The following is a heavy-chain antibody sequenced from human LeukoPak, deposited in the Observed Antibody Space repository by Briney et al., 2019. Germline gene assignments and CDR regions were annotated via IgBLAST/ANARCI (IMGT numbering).Heavy chain of an antibody. D-gene: IGHD3-10*01. J-gene: IGHJ6*03. V-gene: IGHV4-38-2*02. CDR1: GYSISSGYY. Sequence: SETLSLTCTVSGYSISSGYYWGWIRQPPGKGLEWIGSIYHSGSTYYNPSLKSRITISVDTSKNQFSLKLSSVTAADTAVYYCVMVRGVEIHYYYMDVWGKGTTVTVSS. CDR3: VMVRGVEIHYYYMDV. CDR2: IYHSGST.